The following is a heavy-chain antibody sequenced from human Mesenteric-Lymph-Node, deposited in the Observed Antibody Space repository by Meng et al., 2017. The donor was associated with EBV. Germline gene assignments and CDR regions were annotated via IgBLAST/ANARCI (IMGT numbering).Heavy chain of an antibody. V-gene: IGHV4-4*02. D-gene: IGHD3-10*01. CDR2: VYPSGST. CDR1: GDSHDNNHW. Sequence: QVNLQEPGPGMVKPSGTLSLTCVVSGDSHDNNHWWSWVRQTPGKGLEWIGEVYPSGSTNNNPSLKSRTTISLDKSRNQFSLKMRSVTAADTAVYYCATTNYYGSGSYFGWGQGTLVTVSS. J-gene: IGHJ4*02. CDR3: ATTNYYGSGSYFG.